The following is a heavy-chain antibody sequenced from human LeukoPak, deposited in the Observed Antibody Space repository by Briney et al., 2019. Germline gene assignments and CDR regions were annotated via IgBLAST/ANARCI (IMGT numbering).Heavy chain of an antibody. V-gene: IGHV3-23*01. CDR3: AKDRGIVPAADNWFDP. CDR2: ISGSGGST. J-gene: IGHJ5*02. D-gene: IGHD2-2*01. Sequence: GGSLRLSRAASGFTFSSYAMSWVRQAPGKGLEWVSAISGSGGSTYYADSVKGRFTISRDNSKNTLYLQMNSLRAEDTAVYYCAKDRGIVPAADNWFDPWGQGTLVTVSS. CDR1: GFTFSSYA.